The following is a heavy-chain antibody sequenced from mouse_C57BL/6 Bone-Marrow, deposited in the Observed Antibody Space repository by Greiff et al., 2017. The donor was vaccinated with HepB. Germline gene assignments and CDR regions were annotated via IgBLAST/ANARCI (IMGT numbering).Heavy chain of an antibody. CDR1: GFTFSSYA. D-gene: IGHD1-1*01. CDR2: ISSGGDYI. V-gene: IGHV5-9-1*02. J-gene: IGHJ1*03. Sequence: EVQLKESGEGLVKPGGSLKLSCAASGFTFSSYAMSWVRQTPEKRLEWVAYISSGGDYIYYADTVKGRFTISRDNARNTLYLQMSSLKSEDTAMYYCTRERIYYYGSSYWYFDVWGTGTTVTVSS. CDR3: TRERIYYYGSSYWYFDV.